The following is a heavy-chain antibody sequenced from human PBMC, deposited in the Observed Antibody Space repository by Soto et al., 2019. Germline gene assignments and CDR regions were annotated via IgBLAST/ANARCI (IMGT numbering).Heavy chain of an antibody. J-gene: IGHJ4*02. V-gene: IGHV4-4*02. CDR1: GGSISSSNW. D-gene: IGHD3-9*01. CDR2: IYHSGST. CDR3: ARRYYDILTGYSNFDY. Sequence: SETLSLTCAVSGGSISSSNWWSWVRQPPGKGLEWIGEIYHSGSTNYNPSLKSRVTISVDKSKNQFSLKLSSVTAADTAVYYCARRYYDILTGYSNFDYWGQGTLVTVSS.